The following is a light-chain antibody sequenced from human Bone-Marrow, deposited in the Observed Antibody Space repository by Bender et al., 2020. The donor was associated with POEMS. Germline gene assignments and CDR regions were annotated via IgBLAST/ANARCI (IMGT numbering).Light chain of an antibody. J-gene: IGLJ2*01. V-gene: IGLV1-47*01. CDR3: ATWDASLNGPCVV. Sequence: QSVLTQPPSASGTPGQKVTISCSGSSSNIAKHSVYWYQHLPGTAPTLLIYRNNQRPSGVPDRFSASKSGTSASLAISGLRSEDEGDYYCATWDASLNGPCVVFGGGTKLTVL. CDR1: SSNIAKHS. CDR2: RNN.